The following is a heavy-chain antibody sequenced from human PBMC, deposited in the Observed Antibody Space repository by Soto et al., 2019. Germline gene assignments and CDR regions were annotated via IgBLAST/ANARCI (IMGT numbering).Heavy chain of an antibody. J-gene: IGHJ5*02. CDR2: INSDGSNT. D-gene: IGHD3-3*01. V-gene: IGHV3-74*01. CDR3: ARVWRNWFDP. Sequence: GGSLRLSGAASGFTFSSKWMHWVRQAPGKGLVWVSRINSDGSNTSYADSVKVRFTISRDNAKKTLNLQKNSLRAEDKAVYYCARVWRNWFDPWGQGTLVTVSS. CDR1: GFTFSSKW.